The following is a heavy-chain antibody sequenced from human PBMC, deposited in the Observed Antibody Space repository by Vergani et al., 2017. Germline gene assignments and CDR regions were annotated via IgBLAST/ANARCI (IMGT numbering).Heavy chain of an antibody. CDR2: ISDSGGNT. D-gene: IGHD2-2*03. V-gene: IGHV3-23*01. CDR3: AKEGGYCGSASCPRTIVY. J-gene: IGHJ4*02. CDR1: GFTFSSYA. Sequence: EVQLLESGGGLVQPGGSLRLSCAASGFTFSSYAMSWVRQVPGKGLEWVSAISDSGGNTYYADSVKGRFTIARDNSKNMQYLQMNSLRVEDTAVYYCAKEGGYCGSASCPRTIVYWGQGTLVTVSS.